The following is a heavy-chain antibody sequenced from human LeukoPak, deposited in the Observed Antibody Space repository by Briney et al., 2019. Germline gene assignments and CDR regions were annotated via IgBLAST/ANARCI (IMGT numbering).Heavy chain of an antibody. Sequence: SEALLLACATSGYSLNWGIYFWSWFRRPAVKGLEWIERIYTSGFTKYNSSLMSRAPISIATSKNQFSLKLSSVTAADTAVYYCARSNSGSYRELDYWGQGALVTVSS. CDR2: IYTSGFT. D-gene: IGHD1-26*01. V-gene: IGHV4-61*02. J-gene: IGHJ4*02. CDR3: ARSNSGSYRELDY. CDR1: GYSLNWGIYF.